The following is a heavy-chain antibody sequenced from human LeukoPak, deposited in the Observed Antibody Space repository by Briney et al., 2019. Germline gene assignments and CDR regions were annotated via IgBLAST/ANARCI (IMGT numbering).Heavy chain of an antibody. Sequence: PGGSLRLSCAASGFTFSSYWMHWVRQAPGKGLVWVSRINSDGSSTSYADSVRGRFTISRDNAKNTLYLQMNSLRAEDTAVYYCARGRDYYYMDVWGKGTTVTVSS. CDR3: ARGRDYYYMDV. CDR1: GFTFSSYW. V-gene: IGHV3-74*01. J-gene: IGHJ6*03. CDR2: INSDGSST.